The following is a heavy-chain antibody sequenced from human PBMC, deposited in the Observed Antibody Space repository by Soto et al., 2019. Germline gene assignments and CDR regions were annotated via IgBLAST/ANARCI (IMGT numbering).Heavy chain of an antibody. D-gene: IGHD2-21*02. Sequence: QVQLVQSGAEVKKPGTSVRIYCKPSPNTLTVFYMHWVRQAPGQGLEWMAILYPNGDVTNYAQKLHGRNSVTRDTTTNHVYSSSGCIGSGGTATYDSAGRSGGDFGGQSPWCRDLWGRGTLVTVSS. V-gene: IGHV1-46*01. CDR2: LYPNGDVT. CDR3: AGRSGGDFGGQSPWCRDL. J-gene: IGHJ2*01. CDR1: PNTLTVFY.